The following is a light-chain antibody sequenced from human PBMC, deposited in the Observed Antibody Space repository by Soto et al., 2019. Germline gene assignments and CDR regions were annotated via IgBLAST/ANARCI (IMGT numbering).Light chain of an antibody. CDR3: QQYNNWPPVT. CDR2: GAS. CDR1: QSVSSN. Sequence: EVVMPQSPATLSVSLGDRATLSCRASQSVSSNLAWYQQKPGQAPRLLIYGASTRATGIPARFSGSGSRTEFTLTISSLQSEDFAVYFCQQYNNWPPVTFGPGTKVDNK. J-gene: IGKJ3*01. V-gene: IGKV3-15*01.